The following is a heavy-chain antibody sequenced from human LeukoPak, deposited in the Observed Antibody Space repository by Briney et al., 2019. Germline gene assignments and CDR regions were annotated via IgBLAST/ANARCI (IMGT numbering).Heavy chain of an antibody. CDR1: GGSISSYY. CDR2: IYYSGST. Sequence: PSETLSLTCTVSGGSISSYYWSWLRQPPGKGLEWIGYIYYSGSTNYNPSLKSRVTISVDTSKNQFSLKLSSVTAADTAVYYCARVRDSSGYYGLLDYWGQGTLVTVSS. V-gene: IGHV4-59*01. D-gene: IGHD3-22*01. J-gene: IGHJ4*02. CDR3: ARVRDSSGYYGLLDY.